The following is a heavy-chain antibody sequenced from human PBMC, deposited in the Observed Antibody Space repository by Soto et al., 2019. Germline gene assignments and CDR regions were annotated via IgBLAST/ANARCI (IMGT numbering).Heavy chain of an antibody. D-gene: IGHD3-22*01. CDR3: AKDGAPAYYYDSSGYYYSNGMDV. V-gene: IGHV3-23*01. CDR1: GFTFSSYA. J-gene: IGHJ6*02. CDR2: ISGSGGST. Sequence: EVQLLESGGGLVQPGGSLRLSCAASGFTFSSYAMSWVRQAPGKGLEWVSAISGSGGSTYYADSVKGRFTISRDNSKNTLYLQMNSLRAEDTAVYYCAKDGAPAYYYDSSGYYYSNGMDVWGQGTTVTVSS.